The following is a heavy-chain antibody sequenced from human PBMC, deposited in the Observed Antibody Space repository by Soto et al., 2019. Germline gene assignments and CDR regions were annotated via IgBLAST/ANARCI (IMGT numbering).Heavy chain of an antibody. V-gene: IGHV4-30-4*01. Sequence: QVQLQESGPGLVKPSQTLSLTCTVSGGSISSGNYYWSWIRQPPGKGLEWIGYIFYSGTTYYNPSLKSRVSISVDASKNQFSLSLSSLTAADAAVYYCARDSGRFGEFNYYYNGMDVWGQGTTVPVSS. CDR1: GGSISSGNYY. CDR3: ARDSGRFGEFNYYYNGMDV. CDR2: IFYSGTT. J-gene: IGHJ6*02. D-gene: IGHD3-10*01.